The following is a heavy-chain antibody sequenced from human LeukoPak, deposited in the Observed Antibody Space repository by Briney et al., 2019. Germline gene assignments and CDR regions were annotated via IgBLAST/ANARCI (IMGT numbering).Heavy chain of an antibody. D-gene: IGHD3-3*01. J-gene: IGHJ5*02. Sequence: GASVKVSCKASGYTFTGYYMHWVRRAPGQGLEWMGWINPKSGGTNYAQKFQGRVTMTRDTSISTAYMELSRLRSDDTAVYYCARFRFLEWRVRGAFDPWGQGTLVTVSS. CDR1: GYTFTGYY. CDR2: INPKSGGT. V-gene: IGHV1-2*02. CDR3: ARFRFLEWRVRGAFDP.